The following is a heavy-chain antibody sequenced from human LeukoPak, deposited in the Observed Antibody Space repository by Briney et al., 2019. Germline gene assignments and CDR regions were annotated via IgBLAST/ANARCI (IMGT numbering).Heavy chain of an antibody. CDR2: IHTSGST. D-gene: IGHD3-10*01. J-gene: IGHJ4*02. Sequence: KSSETLSLTCTVSGGSISGYYWSWIRQPPGKGLEWIGYIHTSGSTNYNPSLKSRVTTSVDTSKNQFALKLSPVTAADTAVYYCARQAYYSGSGSWTGFDYWGQGTLVTVSS. CDR3: ARQAYYSGSGSWTGFDY. V-gene: IGHV4-4*09. CDR1: GGSISGYY.